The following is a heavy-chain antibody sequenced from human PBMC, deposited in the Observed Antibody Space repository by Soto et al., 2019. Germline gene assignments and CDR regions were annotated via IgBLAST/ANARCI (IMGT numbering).Heavy chain of an antibody. D-gene: IGHD6-13*01. J-gene: IGHJ6*02. CDR3: ARENPSYSSSWLHDYYYYGMDV. V-gene: IGHV3-33*01. Sequence: GGSLRLSCAASGFTFSSYGMHWVRQAPGKGLEWVAVIWYDGSNKYYADSVKGRFTISRDNSKNTLYPQMNSLRAEDTAVYYCARENPSYSSSWLHDYYYYGMDVWGQGTTVTVSS. CDR1: GFTFSSYG. CDR2: IWYDGSNK.